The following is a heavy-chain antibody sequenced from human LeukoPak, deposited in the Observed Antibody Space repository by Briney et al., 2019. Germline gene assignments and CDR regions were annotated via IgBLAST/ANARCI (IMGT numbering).Heavy chain of an antibody. J-gene: IGHJ4*02. CDR1: GDSASSNSAA. D-gene: IGHD6-6*01. V-gene: IGHV6-1*01. CDR3: ESGSYSSSYRFDS. CDR2: TYYRSKWYN. Sequence: SQTLSLTCAISGDSASSNSAAWNWIRQSPSRGLEWLGRTYYRSKWYNDYAVSVKSRITINPDTSKNQFSLQLNSVTPEDTAVYARESGSYSSSYRFDSWGQGTLVSVSS.